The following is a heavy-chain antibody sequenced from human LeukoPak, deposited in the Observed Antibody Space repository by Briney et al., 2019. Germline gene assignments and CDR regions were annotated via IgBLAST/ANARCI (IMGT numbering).Heavy chain of an antibody. V-gene: IGHV4-59*01. CDR2: IYYSGST. J-gene: IGHJ4*02. CDR3: ARDGSYGSETLYYFDY. CDR1: GGSISSYY. D-gene: IGHD3-10*01. Sequence: SETLSLTCTVSGGSISSYYWSWIRQPPGKGLEWIGYIYYSGSTNYNPSLKSRVTISVDTSKNQFSLKLSSVTAADTAVYYCARDGSYGSETLYYFDYWGQGTLVTVSS.